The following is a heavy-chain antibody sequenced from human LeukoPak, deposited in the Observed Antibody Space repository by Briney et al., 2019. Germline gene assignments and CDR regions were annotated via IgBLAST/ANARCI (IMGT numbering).Heavy chain of an antibody. D-gene: IGHD3-22*01. CDR2: IYTSGST. CDR1: GGSISSGSYY. Sequence: SQTLSLTCTVSGGSISSGSYYWSWIRQPAGKGLEWIGRIYTSGSTNYNPSLKSRVTISVDTSKNQFSLKLSSATAADTAVYYCAREYYYDSIGPGDYFDYWGQGTLVTVSS. V-gene: IGHV4-61*02. J-gene: IGHJ4*02. CDR3: AREYYYDSIGPGDYFDY.